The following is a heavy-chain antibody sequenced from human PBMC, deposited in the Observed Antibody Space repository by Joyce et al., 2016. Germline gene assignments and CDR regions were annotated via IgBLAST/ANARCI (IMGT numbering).Heavy chain of an antibody. CDR2: TSGSGVTT. J-gene: IGHJ4*02. CDR3: AKVHQQWLVLRPIDY. V-gene: IGHV3-23*01. CDR1: GFTFSTYA. Sequence: EVQLLESGGGLVQPGGSLRLSCAASGFTFSTYAMGWVRQAPGRGLQWVSTTSGSGVTTYYADSVRGRFTISRDNSKNTLYLQMNSLRAEDTAVYYCAKVHQQWLVLRPIDYWGQGTLVTVSS. D-gene: IGHD6-19*01.